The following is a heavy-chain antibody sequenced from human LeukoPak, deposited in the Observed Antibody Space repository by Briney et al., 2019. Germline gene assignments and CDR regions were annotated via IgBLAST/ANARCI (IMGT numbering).Heavy chain of an antibody. CDR1: GFTFSSYV. V-gene: IGHV3-23*01. J-gene: IGHJ4*02. CDR2: ISGSGGST. CDR3: AKGSAYADF. D-gene: IGHD3-3*01. Sequence: GGSLRLSCAASGFTFSSYVMSWVRQAPGKGLEWVSTISGSGGSTYYADSVKGRFTISRDNPKNTLSLQMNSPRAEDTAVYYCAKGSAYADFWGQGTLVTVSS.